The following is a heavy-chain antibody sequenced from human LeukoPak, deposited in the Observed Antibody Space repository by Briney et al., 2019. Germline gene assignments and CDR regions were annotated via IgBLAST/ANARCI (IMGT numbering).Heavy chain of an antibody. J-gene: IGHJ4*02. CDR3: ARVALGYGPNY. V-gene: IGHV1-46*01. CDR1: GGTFSSYA. CDR2: INPSGGST. Sequence: ASVKVSCKASGGTFSSYAISWVRQAPGQGLEWMGIINPSGGSTSYAQKFQGRVTMTRDTSTSTVYMELSSLRSEDTAVYYCARVALGYGPNYWGQGTLVTVSS. D-gene: IGHD5-18*01.